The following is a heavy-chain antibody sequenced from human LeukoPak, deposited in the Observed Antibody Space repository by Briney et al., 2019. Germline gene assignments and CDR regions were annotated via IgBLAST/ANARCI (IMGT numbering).Heavy chain of an antibody. CDR2: ISSSSSYI. CDR1: GFTFSSYS. J-gene: IGHJ4*02. V-gene: IGHV3-21*01. CDR3: ARDWGSSGYYGCYFDY. Sequence: GGSLRLSCAASGFTFSSYSMNWVRQAPGKGLEWVSSISSSSSYIYYADSVKGRFTISRDNAKNSLYLQMNSLRAEDTAVYYCARDWGSSGYYGCYFDYWGQGTLVTVSS. D-gene: IGHD3-22*01.